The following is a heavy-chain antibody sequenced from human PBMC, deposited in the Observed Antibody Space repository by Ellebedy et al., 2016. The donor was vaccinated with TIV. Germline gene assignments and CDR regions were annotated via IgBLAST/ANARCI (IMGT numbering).Heavy chain of an antibody. D-gene: IGHD3-10*01. J-gene: IGHJ5*02. CDR1: GSSIGSYD. CDR3: ARERTVVRGPTERRVWFDP. Sequence: MPSETLSLTCTVSGSSIGSYDWTWTPQPQGKGLESMAYLYYSRSTNYNPSLKSRATISVDTSNNQFSLKLSSVTAADTAVYYCARERTVVRGPTERRVWFDPWGQGTLVTVSS. V-gene: IGHV4-59*13. CDR2: LYYSRST.